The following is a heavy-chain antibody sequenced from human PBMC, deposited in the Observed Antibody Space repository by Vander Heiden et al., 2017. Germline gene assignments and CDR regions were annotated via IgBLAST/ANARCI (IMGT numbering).Heavy chain of an antibody. CDR2: ISGSGGST. CDR3: AKADSSGWQLDY. J-gene: IGHJ4*02. D-gene: IGHD6-19*01. V-gene: IGHV3-23*01. Sequence: EVPLLESGGGLVQPGGSLRLSCAASGFTFSSYAMSWVRHAPGKGLEWVSAISGSGGSTYYADAVKGRFTISRDNSKNTLYLQMNSLRAEDTAVYYCAKADSSGWQLDYWGQGTLVTVSS. CDR1: GFTFSSYA.